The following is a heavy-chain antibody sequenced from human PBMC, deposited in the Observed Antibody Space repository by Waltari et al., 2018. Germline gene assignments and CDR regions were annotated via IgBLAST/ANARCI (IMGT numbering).Heavy chain of an antibody. D-gene: IGHD3-3*01. CDR2: IKEDGSDK. CDR3: ARDAMRDGDFDY. CDR1: GFTFNNSW. J-gene: IGHJ4*02. Sequence: EVQLVESGGGLVQPGGSLRLSCAASGFTFNNSWMSWVRQAPGKGLEWVANIKEDGSDKHYVESVKGRFTISRDNAKNSLYLQMNSLRAEDTAVYYCARDAMRDGDFDYWGQGALVTVSS. V-gene: IGHV3-7*01.